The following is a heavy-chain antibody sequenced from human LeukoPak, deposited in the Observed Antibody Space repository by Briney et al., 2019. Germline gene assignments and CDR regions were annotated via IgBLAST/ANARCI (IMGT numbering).Heavy chain of an antibody. CDR3: ASAWHLGIVVVMLDY. CDR1: GGSISSYY. J-gene: IGHJ4*02. V-gene: IGHV4-59*01. D-gene: IGHD3-22*01. CDR2: IHYSGST. Sequence: SETLSLTCTVSGGSISSYYWSWIRQPPGKGLEWIGYIHYSGSTHYNPSLKSRVTISVDTSKNQVSLKLRSVTAADTAVYYCASAWHLGIVVVMLDYWGQGTLVTVSS.